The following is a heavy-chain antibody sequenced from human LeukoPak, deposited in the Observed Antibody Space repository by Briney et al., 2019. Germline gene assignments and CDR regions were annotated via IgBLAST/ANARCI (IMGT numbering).Heavy chain of an antibody. CDR1: GFNFSSSG. D-gene: IGHD5-12*01. V-gene: IGHV3-23*01. J-gene: IGHJ3*02. Sequence: GGSLRLSCAASGFNFSSSGMTWVRQAPGKGLEWVSTISGSGGTTYYADSVQGRFTISRDNSKNTLYLEMDSLRADDTAVYSCAKDPPSVVANAFHIWGQGTMVTVSS. CDR2: ISGSGGTT. CDR3: AKDPPSVVANAFHI.